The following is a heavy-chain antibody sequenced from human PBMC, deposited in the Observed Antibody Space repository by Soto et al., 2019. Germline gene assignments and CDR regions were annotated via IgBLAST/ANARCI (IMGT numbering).Heavy chain of an antibody. V-gene: IGHV3-23*01. J-gene: IGHJ1*01. D-gene: IGHD4-17*01. CDR3: AKNYGDYGLYFQH. CDR2: ISGSGGST. Sequence: GGALTLSCAASGLNVSSSAMRWVHQDPGKGLEWVSAISGSGGSTYYADSVKGRFTISRDNSKNTLYLQMNSLRAEDTAVYYCAKNYGDYGLYFQHWGQGTLVTVSS. CDR1: GLNVSSSA.